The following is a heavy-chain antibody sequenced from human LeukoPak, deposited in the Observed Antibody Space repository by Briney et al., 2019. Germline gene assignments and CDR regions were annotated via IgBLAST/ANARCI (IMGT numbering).Heavy chain of an antibody. Sequence: SETLSLTCSVSGDSITSDGYYWSWIRQHPGKGLEWIGYIYHSGSTYSNPSLKSRVSISVDTPNNQFSLKLSSVTAADTAVYYCARGPPDSETGFDPWGQGTLVTVSS. D-gene: IGHD4-11*01. J-gene: IGHJ5*02. CDR2: IYHSGST. CDR1: GDSITSDGYY. V-gene: IGHV4-31*03. CDR3: ARGPPDSETGFDP.